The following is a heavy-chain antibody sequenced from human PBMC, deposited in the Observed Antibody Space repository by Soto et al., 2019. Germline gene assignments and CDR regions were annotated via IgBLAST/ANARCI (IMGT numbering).Heavy chain of an antibody. Sequence: EVQLLESGGGLVQPGGSLRLSCAASGFSFNNYAMTWVRQAPVKGVEWVSAISGGGDTTSYADSVKGRFTVSRDGSKNTLYLQMRSLRPDDTALYYCAKGQGGSGSLTPRVDFWGQGTLVSVSS. V-gene: IGHV3-23*01. J-gene: IGHJ4*02. CDR3: AKGQGGSGSLTPRVDF. D-gene: IGHD3-10*01. CDR1: GFSFNNYA. CDR2: ISGGGDTT.